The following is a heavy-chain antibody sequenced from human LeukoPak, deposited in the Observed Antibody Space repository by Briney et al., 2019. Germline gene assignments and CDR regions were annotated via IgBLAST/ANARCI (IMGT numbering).Heavy chain of an antibody. D-gene: IGHD5-18*01. CDR1: GFTFRSYC. V-gene: IGHV3-30*18. Sequence: GGSLRLSCASSGFTFRSYCMRWVRQAPGKGLEWVAVISYDGSNKYYADTVKGRFTISRDNHNNPLYLQMTSLRAEDAAVHYCAKNEDTAMADLDYWRQGTMVTVSS. CDR2: ISYDGSNK. J-gene: IGHJ4*02. CDR3: AKNEDTAMADLDY.